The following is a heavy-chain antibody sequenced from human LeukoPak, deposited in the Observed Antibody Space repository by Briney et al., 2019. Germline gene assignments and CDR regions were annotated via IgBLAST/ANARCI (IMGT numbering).Heavy chain of an antibody. V-gene: IGHV3-30-3*01. J-gene: IGHJ2*01. Sequence: GGSLRLSCAASGFTFSSYAMHWVRQAPGKGLEWVAVISYDGSNKYYADSVEGRFTISRDNAKNSLYLQMNSLRAEDTAVYYCARDRGHWYFDLWGRGTLVTVSS. CDR1: GFTFSSYA. CDR3: ARDRGHWYFDL. CDR2: ISYDGSNK. D-gene: IGHD3-10*01.